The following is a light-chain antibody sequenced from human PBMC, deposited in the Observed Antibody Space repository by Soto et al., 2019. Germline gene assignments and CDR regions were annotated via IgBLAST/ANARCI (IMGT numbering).Light chain of an antibody. CDR2: DVS. Sequence: QSVLTQPRSVSGSPGQSVTISCTGTRSDVGGYDYVSWYQQHPGKAPKLVIYDVSKRPSGVPDRFSGSKSGNTASLTISGLQAEDEADYYCCSYAGTYPYIFGSGTKLTVL. J-gene: IGLJ1*01. V-gene: IGLV2-11*01. CDR3: CSYAGTYPYI. CDR1: RSDVGGYDY.